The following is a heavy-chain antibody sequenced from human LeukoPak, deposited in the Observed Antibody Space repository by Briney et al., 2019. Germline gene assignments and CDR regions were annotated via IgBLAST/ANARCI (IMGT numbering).Heavy chain of an antibody. CDR2: INPNSGGT. J-gene: IGHJ4*02. CDR3: VREEGYCSSASCSAPFDY. Sequence: ASVKVPCKASGYTFTGYYMHWVRQAPGQGLEWMGWINPNSGGTNYAQKFQGRVTMTRDTSISTAYMELSRLRSDDTAVYYCVREEGYCSSASCSAPFDYWGQGTLVTVSS. D-gene: IGHD2-2*01. CDR1: GYTFTGYY. V-gene: IGHV1-2*02.